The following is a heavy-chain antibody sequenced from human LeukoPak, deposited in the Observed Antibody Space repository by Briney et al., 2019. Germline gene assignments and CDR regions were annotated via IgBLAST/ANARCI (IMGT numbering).Heavy chain of an antibody. CDR1: GGIFTRYA. V-gene: IGHV1-69*15. Sequence: ASVKVSCKASGGIFTRYAFGWVRQAPGQGLEWMGRIIPILGIVNYAQKFQGRITITGDESTNTAYMELSSLRSDDTAVYYCARVVLWFGESGRYYFDYWGQGTLVTVSS. CDR2: IIPILGIV. CDR3: ARVVLWFGESGRYYFDY. D-gene: IGHD3-10*01. J-gene: IGHJ4*02.